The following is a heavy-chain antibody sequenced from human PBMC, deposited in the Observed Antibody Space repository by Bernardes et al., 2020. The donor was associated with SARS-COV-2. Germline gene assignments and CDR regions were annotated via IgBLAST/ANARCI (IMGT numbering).Heavy chain of an antibody. V-gene: IGHV1-2*02. CDR3: ARGRTARWGNYNLDV. J-gene: IGHJ6*02. Sequence: APQKVCCKASGYTFSASYIHWVRQAPGQGLAWMGWINPTNGGTNYAANFQGRLFMTTDASISTANMELRRLTSDDSAIYYCARGRTARWGNYNLDVWGQGTTVTVSS. CDR2: INPTNGGT. CDR1: GYTFSASY. D-gene: IGHD1-7*01.